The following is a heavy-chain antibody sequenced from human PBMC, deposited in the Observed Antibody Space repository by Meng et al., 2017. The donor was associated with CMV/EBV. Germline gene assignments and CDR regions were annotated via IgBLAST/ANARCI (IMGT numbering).Heavy chain of an antibody. CDR1: GSTFTGNY. V-gene: IGHV1-2*06. J-gene: IGHJ4*02. CDR3: ARASESNN. Sequence: KVSCQPSGSTFTGNYIHWVRQAPGQGLEWMGRINPNSGGTNYAQKFQGRVTLTRNTSINTAYLELSSLRSDDTAVYYCARASESNNWGQGTLVTVSS. CDR2: INPNSGGT.